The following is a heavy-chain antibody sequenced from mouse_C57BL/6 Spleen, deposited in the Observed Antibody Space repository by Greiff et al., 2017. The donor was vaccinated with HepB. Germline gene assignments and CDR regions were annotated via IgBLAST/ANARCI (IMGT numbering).Heavy chain of an antibody. Sequence: VQLQQPGAELVRPGTSVKLSCKASGYTFTSYWMHWVKQRPGQGLEWIGVIDPSDSYTNYNQKFKGKATLTVDKSSSTAYMQLSSLTSEDSAVYYCARPSTRDYAMDYWGQGTSVTVSS. CDR3: ARPSTRDYAMDY. CDR2: IDPSDSYT. V-gene: IGHV1-59*01. CDR1: GYTFTSYW. D-gene: IGHD3-3*01. J-gene: IGHJ4*01.